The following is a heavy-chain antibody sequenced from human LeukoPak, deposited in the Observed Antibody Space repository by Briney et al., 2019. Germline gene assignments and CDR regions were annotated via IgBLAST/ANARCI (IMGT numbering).Heavy chain of an antibody. Sequence: SETLSLTCTVSGGSISSGGYYWSWIRQHPGKGLEWSGYIYYSGSTYYNPSLKSRVTISVDTSKNQFSLKLSSVTAADTAVYYCAKVSGGGLYYDGMDVWGEGTTVTVSS. CDR3: AKVSGGGLYYDGMDV. CDR1: GGSISSGGYY. V-gene: IGHV4-31*03. J-gene: IGHJ6*04. D-gene: IGHD1-14*01. CDR2: IYYSGST.